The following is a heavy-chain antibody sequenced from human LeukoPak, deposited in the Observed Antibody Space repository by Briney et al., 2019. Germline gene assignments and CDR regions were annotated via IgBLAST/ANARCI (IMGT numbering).Heavy chain of an antibody. D-gene: IGHD2-2*01. CDR2: IYYSGST. Sequence: SETLSLTCTVSGGSISSYYWSWIRQPPGKGLEWIGYIYYSGSTNYNPSLKSRVTISVDRSKNQFSLKLSSVTAADTAVYYCARAVVPAAIGWFDPWGQGTLVTVSS. J-gene: IGHJ5*02. CDR1: GGSISSYY. CDR3: ARAVVPAAIGWFDP. V-gene: IGHV4-59*12.